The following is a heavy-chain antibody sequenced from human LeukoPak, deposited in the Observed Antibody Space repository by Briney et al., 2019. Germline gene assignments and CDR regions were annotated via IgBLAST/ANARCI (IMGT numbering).Heavy chain of an antibody. CDR3: AKDVGSSQYLFDY. CDR1: GFTFSSCG. CDR2: ISYDGSNK. V-gene: IGHV3-30*18. Sequence: GRSLRLSCAASGFTFSSCGMHWVRQAPGKGLEWVAVISYDGSNKYYADSVKGRFTISRDNSKNTLYLQMNSLRAEDTAVYYCAKDVGSSQYLFDYWGQGTLVTVSS. D-gene: IGHD1-26*01. J-gene: IGHJ4*02.